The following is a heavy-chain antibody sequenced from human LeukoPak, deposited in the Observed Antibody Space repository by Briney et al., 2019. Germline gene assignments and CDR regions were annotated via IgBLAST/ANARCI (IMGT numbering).Heavy chain of an antibody. J-gene: IGHJ4*02. CDR3: AGDYNILTTYPG. CDR1: GFTFSTYA. V-gene: IGHV3-30*04. CDR2: ISYDGVDK. Sequence: PGGSLRLSCAASGFTFSTYAMHWVRQAPGKGLEWVALISYDGVDKDYADSVKGRFTISRDNAKNSLYLQMNSLRAEDTAVYYCAGDYNILTTYPGWGQGTLVTVSS. D-gene: IGHD3-9*01.